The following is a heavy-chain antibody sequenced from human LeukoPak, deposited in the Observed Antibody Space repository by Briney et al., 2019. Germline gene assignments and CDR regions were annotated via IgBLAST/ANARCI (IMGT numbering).Heavy chain of an antibody. V-gene: IGHV5-51*01. J-gene: IGHJ4*02. CDR3: ARHRGDYGDYTFDY. CDR1: GYSSTSYW. CDR2: IYPGDSDT. D-gene: IGHD4-17*01. Sequence: GESRKISCKGSGYSSTSYWIGWVGKMPGKGLGWMGIIYPGDSDTRYSPSFQGQVTIAADKSISSAYLQWSSLKASDTAMYYCARHRGDYGDYTFDYWGQGTLVTVSS.